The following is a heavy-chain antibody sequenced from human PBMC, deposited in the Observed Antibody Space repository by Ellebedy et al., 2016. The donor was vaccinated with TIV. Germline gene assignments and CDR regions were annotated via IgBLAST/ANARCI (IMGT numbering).Heavy chain of an antibody. CDR2: IYSGADGGDT. V-gene: IGHV3-53*01. Sequence: GESLKISCAASGFTVSSNYMNWVRQAPGKGLEWVSVIYSGADGGDTYYADSVKGRFTISRDNSTNTLYLQMNSLRAEDTAVYYCARDAAGSGGKFDYWGQGALVTVSS. CDR1: GFTVSSNY. CDR3: ARDAAGSGGKFDY. D-gene: IGHD4-23*01. J-gene: IGHJ4*02.